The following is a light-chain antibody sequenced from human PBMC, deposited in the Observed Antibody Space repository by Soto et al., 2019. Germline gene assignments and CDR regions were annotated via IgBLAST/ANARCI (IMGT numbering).Light chain of an antibody. Sequence: EILLAQSPGTLSLSPGERATLACRASQSISSSYLAWYHQKPCPAHRLLTYGPSSRATGLPDRSTGSGPGTDSTLTINSLDPEDFPVYYCQQYDSPPRTFGQGTKVDI. CDR2: GPS. V-gene: IGKV3-20*01. CDR3: QQYDSPPRT. J-gene: IGKJ1*01. CDR1: QSISSSY.